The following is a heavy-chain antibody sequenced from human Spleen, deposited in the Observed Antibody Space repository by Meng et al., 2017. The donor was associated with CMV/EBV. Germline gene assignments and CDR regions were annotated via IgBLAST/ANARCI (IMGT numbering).Heavy chain of an antibody. J-gene: IGHJ4*02. CDR2: ISYDGSSK. D-gene: IGHD6-19*01. CDR1: GFTFSAPA. Sequence: FGFTFSAPAMHWVRQAPGKGLEWVALISYDGSSKYYADSVKGRFTISRDTSKNTLYLQMNSLRAEDTAVYYCARDAGYSTGWYPSAYWGQGTLVTVSS. CDR3: ARDAGYSTGWYPSAY. V-gene: IGHV3-30-3*01.